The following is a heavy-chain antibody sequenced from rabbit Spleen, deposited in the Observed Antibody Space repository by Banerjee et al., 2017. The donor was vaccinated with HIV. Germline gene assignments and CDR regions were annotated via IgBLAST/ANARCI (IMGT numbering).Heavy chain of an antibody. CDR1: GFAFSSYY. Sequence: QLVESGGGLVQPGGSLKLSCKASGFAFSSYYMTWVRQAPGKGLEWIGYIDPVFGITYYASWVNGRFTISSHNAQNTLYLQLNSLTAADTATYFCARYGAGSSYFNLWGQGTLVTVS. V-gene: IGHV1S7*01. CDR3: ARYGAGSSYFNL. J-gene: IGHJ4*01. D-gene: IGHD8-1*01. CDR2: IDPVFGIT.